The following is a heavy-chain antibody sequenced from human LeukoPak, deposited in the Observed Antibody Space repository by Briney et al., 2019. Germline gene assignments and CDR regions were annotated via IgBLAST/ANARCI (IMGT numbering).Heavy chain of an antibody. CDR1: GFTFGNYG. CDR2: ISYDGVNK. D-gene: IGHD1-1*01. V-gene: IGHV3-30*18. J-gene: IGHJ6*02. CDR3: AKLRELVTYYYYYGLDV. Sequence: PGKSLRLSCAASGFTFGNYGMHWVRQAPGKGLEWVALISYDGVNKYYADSVKGRFTISRDNSKNTLYLRMNSLRVEDTALYYCAKLRELVTYYYYYGLDVWGQGTTVTVSS.